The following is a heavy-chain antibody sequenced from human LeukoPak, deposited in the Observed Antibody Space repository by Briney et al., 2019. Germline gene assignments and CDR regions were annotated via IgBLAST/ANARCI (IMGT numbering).Heavy chain of an antibody. CDR1: GFTFSSYA. CDR2: ISGSGGST. CDR3: AKAPDVAVAGTNFQH. Sequence: GGSLRLSCAASGFTFSSYAMSWVRQPPGKGLEWVSAISGSGGSTYYADSVKGRFTISRDNSKNTLYLQMNSLRAEDTAVYYCAKAPDVAVAGTNFQHWGQGTLVTVS. V-gene: IGHV3-23*01. D-gene: IGHD6-19*01. J-gene: IGHJ1*01.